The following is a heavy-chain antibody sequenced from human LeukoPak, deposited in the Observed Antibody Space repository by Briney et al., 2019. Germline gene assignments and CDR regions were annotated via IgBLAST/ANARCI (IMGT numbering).Heavy chain of an antibody. Sequence: ASVKVSCKASEYTCTSYYMHWVRQAPGQGLEWMGIINPSGGSTSYAQKFQGRVTMTRDTSTSTVYMELSSLRSEDTAVYYCARDGSTAAGMRPMDVWGQGTTVTVSS. CDR1: EYTCTSYY. CDR3: ARDGSTAAGMRPMDV. D-gene: IGHD6-13*01. V-gene: IGHV1-46*01. CDR2: INPSGGST. J-gene: IGHJ6*02.